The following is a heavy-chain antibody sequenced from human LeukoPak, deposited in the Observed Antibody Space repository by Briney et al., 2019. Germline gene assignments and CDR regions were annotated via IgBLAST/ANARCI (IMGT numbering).Heavy chain of an antibody. D-gene: IGHD2-2*01. CDR2: IHYRLPT. CDR3: ASCDCSSTSCYPNYYYYYMDV. J-gene: IGHJ6*03. V-gene: IGHV4-39*07. CDR1: GVSISGTNYY. Sequence: SETLSLTCDVSGVSISGTNYYWGWIRQPPGMGLEWIGSIHYRLPTFYNPLLKSRVTISVDTSKNQFSLKLSSVTAADTAVYYCASCDCSSTSCYPNYYYYYMDVWGKGTTVTVSS.